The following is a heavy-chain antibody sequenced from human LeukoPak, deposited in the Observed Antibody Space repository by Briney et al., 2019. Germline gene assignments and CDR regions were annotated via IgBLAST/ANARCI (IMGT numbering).Heavy chain of an antibody. CDR3: AREGLYQLLWGRYYYYMDV. CDR2: ISSSSSYI. J-gene: IGHJ6*03. D-gene: IGHD2-2*01. Sequence: KTGGSLRLSCAASGFTFSRYAMSWVRQAPGKGLEWVSSISSSSSYIYYADSVKGRFTVSRDNAKNSLYLQMNSLRAEDTAVYYCAREGLYQLLWGRYYYYMDVWGKGTTVTVSS. CDR1: GFTFSRYA. V-gene: IGHV3-21*01.